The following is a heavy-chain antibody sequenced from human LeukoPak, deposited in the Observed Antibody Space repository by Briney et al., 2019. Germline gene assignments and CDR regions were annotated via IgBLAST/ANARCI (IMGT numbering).Heavy chain of an antibody. CDR2: VKQDGSER. CDR1: GFTLSSYA. J-gene: IGHJ2*01. V-gene: IGHV3-7*01. CDR3: ATRYFDL. Sequence: GGSLRLSCAASGFTLSSYAMNWVRQAPGKGLEWVANVKQDGSERYYVASVKGRFTISRDNAKNSLFLQMNSLRAEDTAVYYCATRYFDLWGRGTLVTVSS.